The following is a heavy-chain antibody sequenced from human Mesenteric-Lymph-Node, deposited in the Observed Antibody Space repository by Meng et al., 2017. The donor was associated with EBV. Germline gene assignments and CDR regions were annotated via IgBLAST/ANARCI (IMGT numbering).Heavy chain of an antibody. CDR2: ISHSEST. Sequence: VTSRASGPGPVQPLWPLCPVCAVSSVSVSSGYWWSWLRPPPGMGLEWFGEISHSESTNHNPYSKSRVTIAMDKSEYQLSLRLISVTAADMDMYSCAASSGWWRLDYWGQGALVTVSS. CDR1: SVSVSSGYW. J-gene: IGHJ4*02. V-gene: IGHV4-4*01. D-gene: IGHD6-19*01. CDR3: AASSGWWRLDY.